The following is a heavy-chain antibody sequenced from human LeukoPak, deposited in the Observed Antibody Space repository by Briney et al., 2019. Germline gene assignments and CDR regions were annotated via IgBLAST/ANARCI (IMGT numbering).Heavy chain of an antibody. CDR1: GFTFSSYA. CDR3: ARGGSGSHYYYFDY. Sequence: GGSLRLSCAASGFTFSSYAMHWVRQAPGEGLEWVAVISYDGSNKYYADSVKGRLTISRDNSKNTLCLQMNSLRAEDTAVYYCARGGSGSHYYYFDYWGQGTLVTVSS. D-gene: IGHD1-26*01. CDR2: ISYDGSNK. V-gene: IGHV3-30-3*01. J-gene: IGHJ4*02.